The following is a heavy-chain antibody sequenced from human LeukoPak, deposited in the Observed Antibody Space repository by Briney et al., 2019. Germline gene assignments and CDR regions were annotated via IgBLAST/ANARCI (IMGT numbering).Heavy chain of an antibody. CDR2: IYYSGST. Sequence: SETLSLTCTVSGGSISSCYWSWIRQPPGKGREWIGYIYYSGSTNYNPSLKSRVTISVDTSKNQFSLKLSSVTAADTAVYYCAREGVRADDAFDIWGQGTMVTVSS. CDR1: GGSISSCY. D-gene: IGHD1-1*01. CDR3: AREGVRADDAFDI. V-gene: IGHV4-59*01. J-gene: IGHJ3*02.